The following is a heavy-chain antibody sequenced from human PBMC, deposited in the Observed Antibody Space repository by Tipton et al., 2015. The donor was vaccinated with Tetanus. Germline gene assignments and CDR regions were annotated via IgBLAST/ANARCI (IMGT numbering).Heavy chain of an antibody. CDR1: GYTFTXXX. V-gene: IGHV1-46*01. CDR2: XNPSGGTT. D-gene: IGHD3-22*01. Sequence: VQLVQSGAEVKKXGAXVKVSXXASGYTFTXXXMHXXRQAXXQGXXXMGXXNPSGGTTRYEQKFQGRVXMTRXTSTTTVYMVXNXXRSEGAAVFYCARSYDFYDSTGYTDDGMDVWGQGTSVTVSS. CDR3: ARSYDFYDSTGYTDDGMDV. J-gene: IGHJ6*02.